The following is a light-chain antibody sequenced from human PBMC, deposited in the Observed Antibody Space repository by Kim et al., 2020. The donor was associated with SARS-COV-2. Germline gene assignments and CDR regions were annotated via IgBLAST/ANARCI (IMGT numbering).Light chain of an antibody. CDR2: GIY. CDR3: KQYGSSPYN. V-gene: IGKV3-20*01. J-gene: IGKJ2*01. CDR1: QSVSRTY. Sequence: EIVLTQSPGTLSLCPGERATLSCRASQSVSRTYLAWYQQKPGQTPRLLIYGIYNRATGIPDRFSGSGSGTDFTLTISRLEPEDFALYYWKQYGSSPYNFGKGTKLEI.